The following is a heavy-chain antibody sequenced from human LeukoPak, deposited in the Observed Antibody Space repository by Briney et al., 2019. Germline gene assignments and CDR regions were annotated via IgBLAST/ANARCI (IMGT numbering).Heavy chain of an antibody. CDR1: GFTFSRYW. CDR3: AASITMFDY. Sequence: GGSLRLSCAASGFTFSRYWMSWVRQAPGEGLEWVANIKEDGTVKYYVESVKGRFTISRDNAKNSLYLQMNSRRAEDTAVYYCAASITMFDYWGQGTLVTVSS. J-gene: IGHJ4*02. D-gene: IGHD3-10*01. V-gene: IGHV3-7*02. CDR2: IKEDGTVK.